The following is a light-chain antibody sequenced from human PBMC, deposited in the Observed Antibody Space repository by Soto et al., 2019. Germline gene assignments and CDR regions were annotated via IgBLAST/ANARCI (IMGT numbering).Light chain of an antibody. J-gene: IGKJ5*01. CDR3: QQYTNWRAT. CDR2: GAS. Sequence: VVTGARGTLTLYTPDTPTLSCGVSQSVSSNLARYQQKPGQAPRLLIYGASTRATDVPARFSGSGSGTEFTLTISSLQSEDFAVYYCQQYTNWRATFGQGT. V-gene: IGKV3-15*01. CDR1: QSVSSN.